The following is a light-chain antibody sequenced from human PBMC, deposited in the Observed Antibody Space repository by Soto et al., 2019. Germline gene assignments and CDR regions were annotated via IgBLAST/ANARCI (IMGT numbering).Light chain of an antibody. J-gene: IGKJ2*01. CDR1: QGISTY. V-gene: IGKV1-9*01. CDR2: AAS. CDR3: QQLNSYPPST. Sequence: DLQLTQSPSFLSASVGDRVTITCLASQGISTYLAWYQQKPGKAPKLVISAASNLQSGVPSRFSGSGSGTEFTLTISSLQPEDFATYYCQQLNSYPPSTFGQGTKLEIK.